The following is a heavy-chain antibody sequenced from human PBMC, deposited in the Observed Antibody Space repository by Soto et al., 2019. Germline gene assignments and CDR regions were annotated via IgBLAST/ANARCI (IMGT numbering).Heavy chain of an antibody. V-gene: IGHV3-30*04. CDR2: IVPDARQI. D-gene: IGHD2-2*02. CDR3: ATDIHATWVLNS. Sequence: GGSLSLSCAAPEFTFSLNTMYFVRQAPGKGLECVALIVPDARQIYYADSVKGLFTFSRDNSKITLYLQMSSLRAEDTSLYLCATDIHATWVLNSWGQGTLVTVSS. J-gene: IGHJ4*02. CDR1: EFTFSLNT.